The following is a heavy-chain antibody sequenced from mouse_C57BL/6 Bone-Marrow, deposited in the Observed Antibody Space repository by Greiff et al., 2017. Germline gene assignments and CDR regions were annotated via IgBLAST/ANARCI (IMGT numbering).Heavy chain of an antibody. Sequence: VQLQQPGAELVMPGASVKLSCKASGYTFTSYWMHWVKQRPGQGLEWIGEIDPSDSYTNYNQKFKGKSTLTVDKSSSTAYMQLRSLTSEDSAVYSSARRDVWGQGTTLTVSS. CDR3: ARRDV. J-gene: IGHJ2*01. CDR2: IDPSDSYT. V-gene: IGHV1-69*01. CDR1: GYTFTSYW.